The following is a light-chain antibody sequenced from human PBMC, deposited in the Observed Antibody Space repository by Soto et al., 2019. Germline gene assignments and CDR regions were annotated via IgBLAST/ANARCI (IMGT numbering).Light chain of an antibody. CDR3: QQRSTWPLT. V-gene: IGKV3-11*01. CDR2: DAS. Sequence: EIVLTQSPATLSLSPGERATLSCRASQSVSSYLAWYQHKPGQAPRLLIYDASNRATGIPVRVSGSGSGTDFTLTISSLEPEDFGVYYGQQRSTWPLTVGPGTKVDI. J-gene: IGKJ3*01. CDR1: QSVSSY.